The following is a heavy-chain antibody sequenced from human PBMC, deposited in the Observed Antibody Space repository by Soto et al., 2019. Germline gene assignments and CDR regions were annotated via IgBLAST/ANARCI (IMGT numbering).Heavy chain of an antibody. V-gene: IGHV4-31*03. D-gene: IGHD2-21*02. J-gene: IGHJ3*02. CDR1: GGAISSGGYY. Sequence: PSGSLSLTGIVSGGAISSGGYYLNWIRQHPGKGLEWIGYIYYSGSTYYNPSLKSRVTISVDTSKNQFSLKLSSVTAADTAVYYCARGAVKSDPDAFDIWGQGTMVTVSS. CDR2: IYYSGST. CDR3: ARGAVKSDPDAFDI.